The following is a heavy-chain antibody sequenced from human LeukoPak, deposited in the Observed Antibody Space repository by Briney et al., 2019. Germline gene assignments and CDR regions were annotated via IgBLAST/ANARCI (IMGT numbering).Heavy chain of an antibody. CDR2: IRSKAYGGTT. Sequence: GGSLRLSCTASGFTFGDYAMSWVRQAPGKGLEWVGFIRSKAYGGTTEYAASVKGRFTISRDDSKSIAYLQMNSLKTEVTAVYYCTRASYGSGSYSIFDYWGQGTLVTVSS. CDR3: TRASYGSGSYSIFDY. CDR1: GFTFGDYA. D-gene: IGHD3-10*01. J-gene: IGHJ4*02. V-gene: IGHV3-49*04.